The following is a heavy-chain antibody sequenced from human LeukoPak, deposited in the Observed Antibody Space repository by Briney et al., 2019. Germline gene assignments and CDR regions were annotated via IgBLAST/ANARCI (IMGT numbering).Heavy chain of an antibody. J-gene: IGHJ3*02. CDR1: GFTFSSYA. V-gene: IGHV3-30*03. CDR3: ARARRADLRFGESFRHSKAVRAFDI. D-gene: IGHD3-10*01. CDR2: VSYDGSNK. Sequence: GRSLRLSCAASGFTFSSYAMHWVRQAPGKGPEWVAVVSYDGSNKYYADSVKDRFTISRDNAKNSLYLQMNNLRAADTAVYYCARARRADLRFGESFRHSKAVRAFDIWGQGTMVTVSS.